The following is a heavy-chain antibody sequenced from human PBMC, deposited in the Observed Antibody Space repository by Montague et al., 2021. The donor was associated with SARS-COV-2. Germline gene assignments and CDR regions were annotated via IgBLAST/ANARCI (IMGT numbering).Heavy chain of an antibody. CDR2: IYSGGST. Sequence: SLRLSCPASGFTVSSNYMSWVRQAPGKGLEWVSVIYSGGSTYYADSVKGRFTISRDNSKNTLYLQMNSLRAEDTAVYYCARDRHWTNTYYDILTGYQYYYYGMDVWGQGTTVTVSS. CDR3: ARDRHWTNTYYDILTGYQYYYYGMDV. CDR1: GFTVSSNY. D-gene: IGHD3-9*01. V-gene: IGHV3-66*01. J-gene: IGHJ6*02.